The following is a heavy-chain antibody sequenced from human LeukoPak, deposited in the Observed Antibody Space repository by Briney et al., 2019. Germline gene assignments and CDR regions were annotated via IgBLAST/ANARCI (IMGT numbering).Heavy chain of an antibody. D-gene: IGHD3-22*01. V-gene: IGHV3-9*01. Sequence: PGGSLRLSCAASGFTVSSNYMSWVRQAPGKGLEWVSGISWNSGSIGYADSVKGRFTISRDNAKNSLYLQMNSLRAEDTALYYCAKDRDSSGYYPFDYWGQGTLVTVSS. CDR1: GFTVSSNY. CDR2: ISWNSGSI. CDR3: AKDRDSSGYYPFDY. J-gene: IGHJ4*02.